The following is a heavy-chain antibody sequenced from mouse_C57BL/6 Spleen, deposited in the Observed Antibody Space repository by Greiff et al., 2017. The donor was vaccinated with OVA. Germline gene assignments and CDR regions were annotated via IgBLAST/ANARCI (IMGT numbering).Heavy chain of an antibody. J-gene: IGHJ3*01. V-gene: IGHV7-3*01. CDR3: ARSETWFAY. CDR2: IRNKANGYTT. Sequence: EVHLVESGGGLVQPGGSLSLSCAASGFTFTDYYMSWVRQPPGKALEWLGFIRNKANGYTTEYSASVKGRFTISRDNSQSILYLQMNALRAEDSATYCCARSETWFAYWGQGTLVTVSA. CDR1: GFTFTDYY.